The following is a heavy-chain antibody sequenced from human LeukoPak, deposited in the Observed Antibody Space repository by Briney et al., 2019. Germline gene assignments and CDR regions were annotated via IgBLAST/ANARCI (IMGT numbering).Heavy chain of an antibody. V-gene: IGHV1-8*03. D-gene: IGHD1-14*01. CDR2: MNPNSGNT. J-gene: IGHJ6*03. CDR1: GYTFTSYD. Sequence: ASVKVSCKASGYTFTSYDINWVRQATGQGLEWMGWMNPNSGNTGYAQKFQGRVTITRNTSISTAYMELSSLRSEDTAVYYCARGRRQKPYYYMDVWGKGTTVTVSS. CDR3: ARGRRQKPYYYMDV.